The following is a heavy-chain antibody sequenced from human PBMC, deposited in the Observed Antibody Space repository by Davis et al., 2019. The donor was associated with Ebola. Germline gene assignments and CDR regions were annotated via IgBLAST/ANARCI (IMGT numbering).Heavy chain of an antibody. CDR2: IFHTGST. D-gene: IGHD6-19*01. CDR3: ARAPLSDYYAMDV. J-gene: IGHJ6*02. Sequence: MPSETLSLTCTVSGASVTSYFWSWLRQPPGKALEWIGYIFHTGSTNYSPSLNSRVSISVDTFKNQFSLNLTSVTAADTAVYFCARAPLSDYYAMDVRGQGTTVTVSS. CDR1: GASVTSYF. V-gene: IGHV4-59*02.